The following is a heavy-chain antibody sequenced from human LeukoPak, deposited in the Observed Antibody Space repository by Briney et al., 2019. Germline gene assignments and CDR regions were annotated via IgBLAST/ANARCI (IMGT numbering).Heavy chain of an antibody. D-gene: IGHD6-19*01. CDR3: ARDFASGRNFDY. V-gene: IGHV1-2*04. CDR2: INPNSGGT. J-gene: IGHJ4*02. Sequence: ASVKVSCKASGYTFTGYYMHWVRQAPGQGLEWMGWINPNSGGTNYAQKFQGWVTMTRDTSISTAYMELSRLRSNDTAVYYCARDFASGRNFDYWGQGTLVTVSS. CDR1: GYTFTGYY.